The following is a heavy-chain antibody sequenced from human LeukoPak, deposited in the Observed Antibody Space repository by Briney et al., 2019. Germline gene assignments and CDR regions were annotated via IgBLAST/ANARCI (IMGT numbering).Heavy chain of an antibody. CDR1: GGSVSSGSYY. CDR2: IFYSGGT. V-gene: IGHV4-61*01. Sequence: PSETLPLTCTVSGGSVSSGSYYWSWIRQPPGKGLEWIGYIFYSGGTNYNPSLKSRVTISTDTSKNQFSLKLSSVTAADTAVYYCARDRGQWLVPFNSWGQGSLVTVSS. CDR3: ARDRGQWLVPFNS. J-gene: IGHJ4*02. D-gene: IGHD6-19*01.